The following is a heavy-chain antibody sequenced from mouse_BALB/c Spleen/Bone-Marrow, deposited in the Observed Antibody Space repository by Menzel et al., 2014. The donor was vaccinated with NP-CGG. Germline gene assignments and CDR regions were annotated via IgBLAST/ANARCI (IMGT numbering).Heavy chain of an antibody. J-gene: IGHJ2*01. CDR2: ISTYSGNT. D-gene: IGHD1-1*01. CDR3: ARNFYGSSYFDY. CDR1: GYTFTAYA. Sequence: VKLMESGPELVRPGVSVKLSCKGSGYTFTAYAMHWVKQSHAKSLEWIGLISTYSGNTHYNQNFKGKATMTVDKSSSTAYMELARLTSEDSAIYYCARNFYGSSYFDYWGQGTTLTVSS. V-gene: IGHV1-67*01.